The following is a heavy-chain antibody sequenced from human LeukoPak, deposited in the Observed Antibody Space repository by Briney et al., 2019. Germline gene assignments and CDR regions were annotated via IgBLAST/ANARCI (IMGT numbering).Heavy chain of an antibody. Sequence: GGSLRLSCGVSGITLSNYGMSWVRQAPGKGLEWVAGLSGSAGGTNYADSVKGRFTISRDNSKNTLFLQMDRLRAEDTAVYFCAKRGVVVRVFLVGFHREAYYFDSWGQGAQVTVSS. J-gene: IGHJ4*02. V-gene: IGHV3-23*01. CDR2: LSGSAGGT. CDR1: GITLSNYG. CDR3: AKRGVVVRVFLVGFHREAYYFDS. D-gene: IGHD3-16*02.